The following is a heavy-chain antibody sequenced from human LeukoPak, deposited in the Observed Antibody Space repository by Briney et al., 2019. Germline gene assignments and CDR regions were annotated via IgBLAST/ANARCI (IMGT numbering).Heavy chain of an antibody. CDR3: ARDGGSGIDY. CDR1: GFSLTTYG. D-gene: IGHD3-10*01. CDR2: IWYDGSKK. J-gene: IGHJ4*02. V-gene: IGHV3-33*01. Sequence: GGSLRLSWAASGFSLTTYGTHWLRQAPGKGLEWVAVIWYDGSKKFYGDSVKGRFTVSRDTSENTMYLQMNTLRAEDTAVYYCARDGGSGIDYWGQGTLVTVYS.